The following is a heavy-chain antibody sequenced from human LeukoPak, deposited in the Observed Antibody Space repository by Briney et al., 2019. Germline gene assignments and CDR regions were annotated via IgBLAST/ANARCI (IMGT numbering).Heavy chain of an antibody. J-gene: IGHJ4*02. D-gene: IGHD2-15*01. CDR3: ARVPSCSGGWCYWPYFDY. V-gene: IGHV3-21*06. Sequence: GGSLRLSCAASAFTFSTYTMIWVRQAPGKVLEWVSSISKSGSYIYYADSVKGRFTISRDNAKNSLYLQMNSLRAEDTAVYYCARVPSCSGGWCYWPYFDYWGQGTLVTVSS. CDR2: ISKSGSYI. CDR1: AFTFSTYT.